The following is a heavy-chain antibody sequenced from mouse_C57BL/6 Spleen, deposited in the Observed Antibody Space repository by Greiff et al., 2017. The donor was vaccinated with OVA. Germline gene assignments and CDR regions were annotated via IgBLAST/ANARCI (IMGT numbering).Heavy chain of an antibody. Sequence: EVKLQESGPGMVKPSQSLSLTCTVTGYSITSGYDWHWLRHLPGNKLEWMGYISYSGSTNYNPSLKRRISITHDTSKNHFFLKLNSVTTEDTATYYCARVSKLGRYFDVWGTGTTVTVSS. CDR3: ARVSKLGRYFDV. CDR2: ISYSGST. D-gene: IGHD4-1*01. CDR1: GYSITSGYD. J-gene: IGHJ1*03. V-gene: IGHV3-1*01.